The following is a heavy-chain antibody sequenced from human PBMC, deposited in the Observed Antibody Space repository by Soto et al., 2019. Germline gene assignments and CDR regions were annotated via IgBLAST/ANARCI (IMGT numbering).Heavy chain of an antibody. D-gene: IGHD3-10*01. CDR1: GYTFTSYG. Sequence: ASVKVSCKASGYTFTSYGISWVRQAPGQGLEWMGWISAYNGNTNYAQKLQGRVTMTTDTSTSTAYMELRSLRSDDTAVYYCARVRSRKFDYYYCYGMDVWGQGTTVTVSS. V-gene: IGHV1-18*04. CDR3: ARVRSRKFDYYYCYGMDV. J-gene: IGHJ6*02. CDR2: ISAYNGNT.